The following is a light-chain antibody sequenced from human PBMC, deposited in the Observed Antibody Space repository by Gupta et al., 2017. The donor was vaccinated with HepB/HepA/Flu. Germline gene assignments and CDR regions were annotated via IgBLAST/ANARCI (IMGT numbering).Light chain of an antibody. Sequence: LAITQSPATLSMSPGERATLSCRASPNIWGHLDWYQQKPGQAPKLLIYASSTRATGIPARFSGSGSGTEFTLTISGLQSEDFAVYYCQQDHKRPITFGQGTRLEIK. V-gene: IGKV3-15*01. CDR2: ASS. CDR3: QQDHKRPIT. CDR1: PNIWGH. J-gene: IGKJ5*01.